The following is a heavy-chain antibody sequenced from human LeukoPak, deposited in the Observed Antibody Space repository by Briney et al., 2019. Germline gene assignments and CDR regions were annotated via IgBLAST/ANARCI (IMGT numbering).Heavy chain of an antibody. J-gene: IGHJ4*02. CDR2: IYTSGST. D-gene: IGHD3-22*01. V-gene: IGHV4-4*07. CDR1: GGSISSYY. CDR3: ARAPTGGYDSSGFDPYYFDY. Sequence: SETLSLTCTVPGGSISSYYWSWIRQPAGKGLEWIGRIYTSGSTNYNPSLKSRVTMSVDTSKNQFSLKLSSVTAADTAVYYCARAPTGGYDSSGFDPYYFDYWGQGTLVTVSS.